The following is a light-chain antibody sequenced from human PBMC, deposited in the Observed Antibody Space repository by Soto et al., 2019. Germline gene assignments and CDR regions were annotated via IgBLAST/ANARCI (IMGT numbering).Light chain of an antibody. Sequence: DIQMTQSPSSLSASVGDRVTITCRASQSISSYLNWYQQKPGKAPKLLIYAASVLQSGVPSRFSGSGSGTDFTLTISSLQPEDFATYYYQQSYSTPKTFGQGTKVEIK. V-gene: IGKV1-39*01. CDR3: QQSYSTPKT. CDR1: QSISSY. J-gene: IGKJ1*01. CDR2: AAS.